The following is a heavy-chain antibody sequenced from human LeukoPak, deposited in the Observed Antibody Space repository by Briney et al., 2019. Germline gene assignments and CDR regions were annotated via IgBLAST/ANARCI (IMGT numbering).Heavy chain of an antibody. D-gene: IGHD3-10*01. CDR2: IYYSGST. Sequence: PSETLSLTCTVSGGSISSYYWSWIRQPPGKGLEWIGYIYYSGSTNYNPSLKSRVTISVDTSKNQFPLKLSSVTAADTAVYYCAKCRRMVDAFDIWGQGTMVTVSS. CDR3: AKCRRMVDAFDI. J-gene: IGHJ3*02. V-gene: IGHV4-59*08. CDR1: GGSISSYY.